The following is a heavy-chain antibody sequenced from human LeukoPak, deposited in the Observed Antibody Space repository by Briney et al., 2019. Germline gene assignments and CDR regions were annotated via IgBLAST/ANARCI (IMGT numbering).Heavy chain of an antibody. Sequence: PGGSLRLSCAASGFTFSSYGMHWVRQAPGKGLEWVAVIWNDGSKSNYPDSVKGRFTISRDDSKNTLFLQMSSLRVEDTAVYYCARVDSYCSGEGCYYYYGMDVWGQGTTVTVSS. CDR3: ARVDSYCSGEGCYYYYGMDV. CDR1: GFTFSSYG. V-gene: IGHV3-33*01. CDR2: IWNDGSKS. D-gene: IGHD2-15*01. J-gene: IGHJ6*02.